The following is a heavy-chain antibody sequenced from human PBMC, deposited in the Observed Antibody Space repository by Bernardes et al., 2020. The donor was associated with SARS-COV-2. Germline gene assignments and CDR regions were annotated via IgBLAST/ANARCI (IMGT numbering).Heavy chain of an antibody. V-gene: IGHV3-7*04. CDR2: IKQDGSEK. Sequence: GSLRLSCVDSGFTFSAYWMSWVRQAPGKGLEWVANIKQDGSEKNYLDSVNGRFIISRDNSKNSLYLEMNSLRAEDTAVYYCAREGSSSFFDYWGPGTPVTVSS. D-gene: IGHD2-2*01. CDR3: AREGSSSFFDY. J-gene: IGHJ4*02. CDR1: GFTFSAYW.